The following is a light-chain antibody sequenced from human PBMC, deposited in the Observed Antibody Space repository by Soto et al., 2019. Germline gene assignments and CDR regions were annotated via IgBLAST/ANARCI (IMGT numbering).Light chain of an antibody. J-gene: IGLJ2*01. Sequence: QSALTQPPSASGSPGHSVTISCTGTSSDIGGYKYVSWYQQHPGKAPKLMIYEVSKRPSGVPDRFSGSKSGNTASLTVSGLQTEDEADYYCSSYAGRNNVVFGGGTQLTVL. CDR3: SSYAGRNNVV. CDR2: EVS. V-gene: IGLV2-8*01. CDR1: SSDIGGYKY.